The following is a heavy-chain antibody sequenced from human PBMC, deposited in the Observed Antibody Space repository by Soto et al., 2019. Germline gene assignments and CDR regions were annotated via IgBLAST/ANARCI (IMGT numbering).Heavy chain of an antibody. V-gene: IGHV3-23*01. J-gene: IGHJ4*02. Sequence: GGSLRLSCAASGFTFSSYAMSWVRQAPGKGLEWVSAISGSGGSTYYADSVEGRFTISRDNSKNTLYLQMNSLRAEDTAIYYCAKSGYSTSAHFDYWGQGSLVTVSS. D-gene: IGHD1-26*01. CDR3: AKSGYSTSAHFDY. CDR2: ISGSGGST. CDR1: GFTFSSYA.